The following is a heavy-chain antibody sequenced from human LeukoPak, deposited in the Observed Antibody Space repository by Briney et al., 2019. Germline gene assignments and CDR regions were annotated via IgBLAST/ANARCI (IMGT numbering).Heavy chain of an antibody. Sequence: ASVKVSCKASGGTFSSYAISWVRQAPGQGLEWMGWISAYNGNTNYAQKLQGRVTMTTDTSTSTAYMELRSLRSDDTAVYYCARKVGYGGNSGYFDYWGQGTLVTVSS. J-gene: IGHJ4*02. V-gene: IGHV1-18*01. CDR2: ISAYNGNT. CDR1: GGTFSSYA. CDR3: ARKVGYGGNSGYFDY. D-gene: IGHD4-23*01.